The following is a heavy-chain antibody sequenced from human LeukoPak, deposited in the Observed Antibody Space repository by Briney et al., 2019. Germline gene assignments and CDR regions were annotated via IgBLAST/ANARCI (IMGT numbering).Heavy chain of an antibody. Sequence: PGGSLRLSCAASGFTFSSYAMHWVRQAPGKGLEYVSAISSNEGFTYYADSVKGRFTISRDNSKNTLYLQMGSLRGEDMAVYYCARWRPIEYFDIWGRGTLVTVSS. D-gene: IGHD1-26*01. CDR1: GFTFSSYA. CDR3: ARWRPIEYFDI. J-gene: IGHJ2*01. CDR2: ISSNEGFT. V-gene: IGHV3-64*02.